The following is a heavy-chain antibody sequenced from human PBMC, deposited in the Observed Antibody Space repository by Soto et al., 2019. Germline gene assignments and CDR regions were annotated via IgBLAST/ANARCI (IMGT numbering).Heavy chain of an antibody. D-gene: IGHD2-2*01. J-gene: IGHJ5*02. CDR2: MNPNSGNT. Sequence: ASVKVSCKASGYTFTSYDINWVRQATGQGLEWMGWMNPNSGNTGYAQKFQGRVTMTRNTSISTAYMELSSLRSEDTAVYYCARDSGGYCSSTSCYTNWFDPWGQGTLVTVSS. CDR3: ARDSGGYCSSTSCYTNWFDP. V-gene: IGHV1-8*01. CDR1: GYTFTSYD.